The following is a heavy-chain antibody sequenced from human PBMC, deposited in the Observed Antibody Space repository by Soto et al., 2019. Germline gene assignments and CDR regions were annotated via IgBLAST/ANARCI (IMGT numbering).Heavy chain of an antibody. CDR2: IIPILGET. V-gene: IGHV1-69*08. J-gene: IGHJ6*02. Sequence: QVQLVQSGAEVKKPGSSVRVSCKASGTIFSSYTISWVRQAPGQGLEWMGRIIPILGETNSAQKFQGRVTLTADKSTTTADMELDSLRVEDTALYYFARGFGGRMDDWGQGTTVTVAS. D-gene: IGHD3-10*01. CDR3: ARGFGGRMDD. CDR1: GTIFSSYT.